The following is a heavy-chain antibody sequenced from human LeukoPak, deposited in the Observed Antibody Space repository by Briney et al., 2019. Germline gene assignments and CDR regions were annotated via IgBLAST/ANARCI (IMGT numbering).Heavy chain of an antibody. CDR1: GGTFSSYA. D-gene: IGHD5-24*01. CDR2: INPNSGGT. V-gene: IGHV1-2*02. J-gene: IGHJ4*02. Sequence: GASVKVSCKASGGTFSSYAISWVRQAPGQGLEWMGWINPNSGGTNYAQKFQGRVTMTRDTSISTAYMELSRLRSDDTAVYYCARARDGYNWNYWGQGTLVTVSS. CDR3: ARARDGYNWNY.